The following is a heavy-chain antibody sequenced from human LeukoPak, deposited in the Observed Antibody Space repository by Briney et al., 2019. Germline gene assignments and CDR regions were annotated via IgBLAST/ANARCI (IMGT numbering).Heavy chain of an antibody. Sequence: ASVKVSCKASGGTFSSYAISWVRQAPGQGLEWMGRIIPILGIANYAQKFQGRVTITADKSTSTAYMELSSLRSEDTAVYYCARSIAAADGMDVWGQGTLVTVSS. V-gene: IGHV1-69*04. J-gene: IGHJ6*02. D-gene: IGHD6-13*01. CDR3: ARSIAAADGMDV. CDR1: GGTFSSYA. CDR2: IIPILGIA.